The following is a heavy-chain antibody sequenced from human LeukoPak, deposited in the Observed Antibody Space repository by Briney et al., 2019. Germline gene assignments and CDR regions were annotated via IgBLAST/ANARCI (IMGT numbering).Heavy chain of an antibody. CDR3: ARAMTGSYGYLGY. Sequence: GGSLRLSCAASGFTFSSYAMHWVRQAPGKGLEYVSAISSNGGSTYYANSVKGRFTISRDNSKNTLYLQMGSLRAEDMAVYYCARAMTGSYGYLGYWGQGTLVTVSS. D-gene: IGHD5-18*01. CDR1: GFTFSSYA. CDR2: ISSNGGST. V-gene: IGHV3-64*01. J-gene: IGHJ4*02.